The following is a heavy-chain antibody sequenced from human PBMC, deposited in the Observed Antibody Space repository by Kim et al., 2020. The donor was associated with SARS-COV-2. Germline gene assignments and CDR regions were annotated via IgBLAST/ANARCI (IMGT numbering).Heavy chain of an antibody. V-gene: IGHV4-39*07. Sequence: SETLSLTCTVSGDSISSSAYYWGWVRQPPGKGLEWIGNIYESGSAYYSPSLKSRVTISVDPSKNRFSLKLSSVTAADTAIYYCTRDLSAAGKGDNWGQGTLVTVSS. CDR1: GDSISSSAYY. D-gene: IGHD6-13*01. CDR3: TRDLSAAGKGDN. J-gene: IGHJ4*02. CDR2: IYESGSA.